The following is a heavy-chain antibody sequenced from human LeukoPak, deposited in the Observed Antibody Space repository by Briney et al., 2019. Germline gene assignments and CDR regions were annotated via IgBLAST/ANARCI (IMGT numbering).Heavy chain of an antibody. CDR3: ARGVTTVTTFSLDY. J-gene: IGHJ4*02. V-gene: IGHV4-39*01. CDR1: GGSISSYY. CDR2: IYYSGST. Sequence: PSETLSLTCTVSGGSISSYYWSWIRQPPGKGLEWIGSIYYSGSTYYNPSLKSRVTISVDTSKNQFSLKLSSVTAADTTVYYCARGVTTVTTFSLDYWGQGTLVTVSS. D-gene: IGHD4-17*01.